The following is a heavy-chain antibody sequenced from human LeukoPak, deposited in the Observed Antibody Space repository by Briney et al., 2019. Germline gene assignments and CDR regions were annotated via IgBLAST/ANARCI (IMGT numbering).Heavy chain of an antibody. Sequence: SVKVSCKASGGTFSSYAISWVRQAPGQGLEWMGGIIPIFGTASYAQKFQGRVTITADESTSTAYMELSSLRSEDTAVYYCASIYDYVWGSYRDYGMDVWGKGTTVTVSS. CDR3: ASIYDYVWGSYRDYGMDV. CDR1: GGTFSSYA. CDR2: IIPIFGTA. V-gene: IGHV1-69*01. D-gene: IGHD3-16*02. J-gene: IGHJ6*04.